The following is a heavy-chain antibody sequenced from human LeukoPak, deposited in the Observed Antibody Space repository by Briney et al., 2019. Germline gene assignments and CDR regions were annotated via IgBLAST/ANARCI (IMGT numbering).Heavy chain of an antibody. CDR1: GFTFSSYE. CDR2: ISSSGSTI. CDR3: AKDSSGWIDY. Sequence: GGSLRLSCAASGFTFSSYEMNWVRQAPGKGLEWVSYISSSGSTIYYADSVKGRFTISRDNSKNTLYLQMNSLRAEDTAVYYCAKDSSGWIDYWGQGTLVTVSS. D-gene: IGHD6-19*01. J-gene: IGHJ4*02. V-gene: IGHV3-48*03.